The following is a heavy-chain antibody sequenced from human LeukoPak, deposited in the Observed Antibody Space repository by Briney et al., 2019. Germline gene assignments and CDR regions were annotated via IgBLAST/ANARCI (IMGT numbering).Heavy chain of an antibody. J-gene: IGHJ4*02. CDR3: ARSYGSGSYRY. Sequence: TSETLSLTCTVSGGSISSYYWSWIRQPPGKGLEWIGYIYYSGSTNYNPSLKSRVTISVDTSKNQFSLKLSSETAADTAVYYCARSYGSGSYRYWGQGTLVTVSS. D-gene: IGHD3-10*01. CDR1: GGSISSYY. V-gene: IGHV4-59*01. CDR2: IYYSGST.